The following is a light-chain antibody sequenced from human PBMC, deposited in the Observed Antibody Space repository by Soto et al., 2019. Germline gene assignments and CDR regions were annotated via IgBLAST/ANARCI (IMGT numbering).Light chain of an antibody. CDR3: QQSHSTPLN. CDR2: GAT. CDR1: QSISTF. Sequence: DIQMTQSPSYLLASVGDRVTLTCRASQSISTFLNWYQQTTGKAPKLLIYGATSLETGVSSRFSAFASATYFTLTINNVQPEDAATYFCQQSHSTPLNFGGGTKLQIK. V-gene: IGKV1-39*01. J-gene: IGKJ4*01.